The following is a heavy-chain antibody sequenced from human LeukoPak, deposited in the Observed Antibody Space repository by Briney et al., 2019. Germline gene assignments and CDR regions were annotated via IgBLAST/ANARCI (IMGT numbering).Heavy chain of an antibody. Sequence: ASVKVSCKTSGNTFIGYYMHWVRQAPGQGLEWMGRINPNSGGTNYAQKFQGRVTMTRDTSISTAYMELSGLGSDDTAVYYCVSSGYCSGGSCYEVQWFDPWGQGTLVIVSS. CDR2: INPNSGGT. CDR1: GNTFIGYY. CDR3: VSSGYCSGGSCYEVQWFDP. V-gene: IGHV1-2*06. J-gene: IGHJ5*02. D-gene: IGHD2-15*01.